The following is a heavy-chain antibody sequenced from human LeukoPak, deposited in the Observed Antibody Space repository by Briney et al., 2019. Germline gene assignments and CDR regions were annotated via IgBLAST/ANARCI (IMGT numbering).Heavy chain of an antibody. D-gene: IGHD4-11*01. Sequence: GGSLRVSCAVARFTFSNYGMSWVRQAPGRGLEWVSGISGSGGSTYYADSVKGRFTFFGDNSRNTLYLQMSSLRAEDTAVYYCAKARNSDYRFGFDIWGQGTMVTVSS. CDR3: AKARNSDYRFGFDI. V-gene: IGHV3-23*01. CDR2: ISGSGGST. CDR1: RFTFSNYG. J-gene: IGHJ3*02.